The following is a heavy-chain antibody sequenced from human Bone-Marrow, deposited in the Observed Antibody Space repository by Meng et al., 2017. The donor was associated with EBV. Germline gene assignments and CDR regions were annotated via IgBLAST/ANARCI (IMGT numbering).Heavy chain of an antibody. J-gene: IGHJ5*02. D-gene: IGHD5-18*01. CDR1: GGSITTYSSY. CDR2: IYHSGTT. CDR3: ARRAAKWLDA. V-gene: IGHV4-39*01. Sequence: QLQLKESAPGLVKPSETLSLTCTVSGGSITTYSSYWGWIRQPPGKGLEWIGTIYHSGTTYYNPSLKSRVTISVDTSKNQFSLKMNSVTAADTAVYYCARRAAKWLDAWGQGALVTVSS.